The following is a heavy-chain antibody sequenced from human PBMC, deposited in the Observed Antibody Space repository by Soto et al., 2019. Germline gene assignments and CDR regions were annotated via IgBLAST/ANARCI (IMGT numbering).Heavy chain of an antibody. J-gene: IGHJ6*02. V-gene: IGHV3-33*01. Sequence: QVQLVESGGGVVQPGRSLRLSCAASGFTFSSYGMHWVRQAPGKGLEWVAVIWYDGSNKYCADSVKGRFTISRDNSKNTLYLQMNSLRAEDTAVYYCARPHRDYYYGMDVWGQGTTVTVSS. CDR2: IWYDGSNK. CDR1: GFTFSSYG. CDR3: ARPHRDYYYGMDV.